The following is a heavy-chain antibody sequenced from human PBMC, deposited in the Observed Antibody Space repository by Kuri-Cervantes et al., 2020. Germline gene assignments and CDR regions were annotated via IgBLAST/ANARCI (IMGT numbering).Heavy chain of an antibody. D-gene: IGHD2-2*01. CDR2: IIPIFGTA. J-gene: IGHJ4*02. CDR1: GYTFTSYA. Sequence: SVKVSCKASGYTFTSYAISWVRQAPGQGLEWMGGIIPIFGTANYAQKFQGRVTITADESTSTAYMELSSLRSEDTAVYYCARASIPYCSSTSCHFRGWGQGTLVTVSS. CDR3: ARASIPYCSSTSCHFRG. V-gene: IGHV1-69*13.